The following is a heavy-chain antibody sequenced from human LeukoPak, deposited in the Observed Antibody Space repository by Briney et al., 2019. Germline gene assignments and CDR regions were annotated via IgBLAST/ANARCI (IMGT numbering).Heavy chain of an antibody. CDR2: ISGHQGNT. J-gene: IGHJ4*02. Sequence: ASVKVSCKASGYTFTTYGIPWVRQAPGQGLEWMGWISGHQGNTEYAQKFQGRVTMTIDTSTSTAYMELRSLRSDDTAIYFCARSSLGTITAGPFDYWGQGTLVAVSS. D-gene: IGHD5-12*01. V-gene: IGHV1-18*01. CDR1: GYTFTTYG. CDR3: ARSSLGTITAGPFDY.